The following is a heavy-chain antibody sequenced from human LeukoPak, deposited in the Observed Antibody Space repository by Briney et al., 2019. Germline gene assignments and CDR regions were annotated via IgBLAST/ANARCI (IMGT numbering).Heavy chain of an antibody. V-gene: IGHV4-34*01. J-gene: IGHJ4*02. CDR2: INHSGST. CDR3: ARGFKTLDY. CDR1: GGSFSGYY. Sequence: PSETLSLTCAVYGGSFSGYYWSWIRQPPGEGLEWIGEINHSGSTNYNPSLKSRVTISVDTSKNQFSLKLSSVTAADTAVYYCARGFKTLDYWGQGTLVTVSS.